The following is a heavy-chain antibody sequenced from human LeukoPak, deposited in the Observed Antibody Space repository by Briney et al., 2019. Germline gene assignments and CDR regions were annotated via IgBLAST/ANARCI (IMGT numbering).Heavy chain of an antibody. CDR2: YTGDANYNPT. J-gene: IGHJ4*02. Sequence: SETLSLTCTVSGGSFSSHYWTWIRHPPGKALEWIGYYTGDANYNPTKYNPFLRSRATISLDTSTNQFSLKLSSVTAADTAVYYCAKDVDGFWGQGTLVTVSS. CDR3: AKDVDGF. V-gene: IGHV4-59*11. CDR1: GGSFSSHY. D-gene: IGHD6-25*01.